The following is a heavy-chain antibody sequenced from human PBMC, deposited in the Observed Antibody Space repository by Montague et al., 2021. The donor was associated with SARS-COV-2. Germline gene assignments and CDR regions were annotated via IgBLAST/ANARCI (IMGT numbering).Heavy chain of an antibody. J-gene: IGHJ4*02. CDR1: GGSFSGYY. V-gene: IGHV4-59*01. D-gene: IGHD3-10*01. CDR3: ARGDGHYYGSGTYPYY. Sequence: SETLSLTCAVYGGSFSGYYWSWIRQPPGKGLEYIGYIYYSGSTNYNPSLKSRVTMSVDTSKNQFSLKLSSVTAADTAVYYCARGDGHYYGSGTYPYYWGQGTLVTVPS. CDR2: IYYSGST.